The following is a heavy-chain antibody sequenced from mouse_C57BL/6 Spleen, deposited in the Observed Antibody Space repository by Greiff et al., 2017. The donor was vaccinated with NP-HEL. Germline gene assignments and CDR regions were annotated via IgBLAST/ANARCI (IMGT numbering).Heavy chain of an antibody. D-gene: IGHD2-14*01. CDR1: GYTFTGYW. J-gene: IGHJ1*03. Sequence: QVQLQQSGAELMKPGASVKLSCKATGYTFTGYWIEWVKERPGHGLEWIGEILPGSGSTNYNEKLKGKATFTADTPSNTAYMQLSSLTTEDSAIYYCARKGYGYESYWYFDVWGTGTTVTVSS. CDR3: ARKGYGYESYWYFDV. CDR2: ILPGSGST. V-gene: IGHV1-9*01.